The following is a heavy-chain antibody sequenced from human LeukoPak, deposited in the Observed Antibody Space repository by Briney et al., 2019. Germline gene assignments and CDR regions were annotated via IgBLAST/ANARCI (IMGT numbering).Heavy chain of an antibody. CDR2: INSDGSTT. CDR1: GFTFNNYW. J-gene: IGHJ4*02. CDR3: AREDSWSGYFSDY. V-gene: IGHV3-74*01. D-gene: IGHD3-3*01. Sequence: GGSLRLSCAASGFTFNNYWMHWVRQAPGKGLVWVSRINSDGSTTDYADSVKGRFTVSRDNAKNTLYLQMNSLRAEDTAVYYCAREDSWSGYFSDYWGQGTLVTVSS.